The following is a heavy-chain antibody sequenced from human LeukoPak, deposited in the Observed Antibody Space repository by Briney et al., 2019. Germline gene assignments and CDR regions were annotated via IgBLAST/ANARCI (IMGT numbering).Heavy chain of an antibody. CDR3: ARANLGVRGGPFDY. CDR1: GFTFSSYS. D-gene: IGHD3-10*01. V-gene: IGHV3-21*01. CDR2: ISSSSSYI. J-gene: IGHJ4*02. Sequence: GGSLRLSCAASGFTFSSYSMNWVRQAPGKGLEWVSSISSSSSYIYYADSVKGRFTISRDNAKNSLYLQMNSLRAEDTAVYYCARANLGVRGGPFDYWGQGTLVTVSS.